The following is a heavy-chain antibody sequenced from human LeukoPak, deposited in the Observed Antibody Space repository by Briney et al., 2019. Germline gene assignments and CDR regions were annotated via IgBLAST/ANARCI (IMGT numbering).Heavy chain of an antibody. V-gene: IGHV3-21*01. J-gene: IGHJ3*02. CDR1: GFTFSSYT. Sequence: GGSLRLSCAASGFTFSSYTMNWVRQAPGKGLEWVSSISSSSSYIYNAESVTGRFTISRDNAKNSLYLQVHSLRAEDTAVYYCATRTDDAFDIWCQGTRVTVSS. CDR3: ATRTDDAFDI. CDR2: ISSSSSYI. D-gene: IGHD1-14*01.